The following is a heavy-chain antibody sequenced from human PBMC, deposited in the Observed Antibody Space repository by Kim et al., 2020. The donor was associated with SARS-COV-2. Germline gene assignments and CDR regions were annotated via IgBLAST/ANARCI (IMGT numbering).Heavy chain of an antibody. Sequence: KFNPSFESRVTMSGDSSRNHCSLKLASVTAADTAVYYCATAGYTYGLNYFDYWGQGILVTVSS. CDR3: ATAGYTYGLNYFDY. J-gene: IGHJ4*02. V-gene: IGHV4-4*07. D-gene: IGHD5-18*01.